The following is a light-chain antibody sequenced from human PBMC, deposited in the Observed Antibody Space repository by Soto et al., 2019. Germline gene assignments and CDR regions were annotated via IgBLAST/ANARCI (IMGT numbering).Light chain of an antibody. CDR1: QSVLYSSNNKKY. Sequence: DIVMTQSPDSLAVSLGERATINCKSSQSVLYSSNNKKYLAWYQQKPGQHPKLLIYWASTRESGVPDRFRGSGSGTDFTLTISSLQAEDVAVYYCQQYYSTPLTFGGGTKVEIK. CDR3: QQYYSTPLT. CDR2: WAS. V-gene: IGKV4-1*01. J-gene: IGKJ4*01.